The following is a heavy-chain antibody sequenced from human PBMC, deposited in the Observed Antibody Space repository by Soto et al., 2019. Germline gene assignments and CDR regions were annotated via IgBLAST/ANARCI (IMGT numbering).Heavy chain of an antibody. D-gene: IGHD1-26*01. V-gene: IGHV1-8*01. CDR2: MNPNSGNT. Sequence: QVQLVQSGAEVKKPGASVKVSCKASGYTFTSYDINWVRQATGQGLEWMGWMNPNSGNTGYAQKFQSRDNMNSNTTRSTTYKELSSLQSEASAVYYCTRWVGATGYFDYPGQGSLVT. J-gene: IGHJ4*02. CDR3: TRWVGATGYFDY. CDR1: GYTFTSYD.